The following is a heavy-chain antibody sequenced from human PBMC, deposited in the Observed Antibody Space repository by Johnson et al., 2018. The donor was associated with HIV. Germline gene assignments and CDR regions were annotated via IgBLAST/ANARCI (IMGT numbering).Heavy chain of an antibody. J-gene: IGHJ3*02. CDR2: INWTGGST. D-gene: IGHD3-22*01. CDR3: ARKVYYYDSSGYSSDAFDI. CDR1: GFTFDDYG. Sequence: VQLLESGGGVVRPGGSLRLSCAASGFTFDDYGMSWVRQAPGKGLEWVSGINWTGGSTGYADSVKGGFTISRDNAKNSLYLQMNSLRAEDTALYYCARKVYYYDSSGYSSDAFDIWGQGTMVTVSS. V-gene: IGHV3-20*04.